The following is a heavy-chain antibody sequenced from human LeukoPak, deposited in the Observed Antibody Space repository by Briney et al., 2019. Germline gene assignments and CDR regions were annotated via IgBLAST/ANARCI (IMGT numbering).Heavy chain of an antibody. CDR3: ASQYYYDSSGYYPLGY. CDR2: ISSSSSYI. J-gene: IGHJ4*02. D-gene: IGHD3-22*01. CDR1: GFTFSSYS. Sequence: GGSLRLSCAASGFTFSSYSMNWVRQAPGKGLEWVSSISSSSSYIYYADSVKGRFTISRDNAKNSLYLQMNSLRAEDTAVYYCASQYYYDSSGYYPLGYWGQGTLVTVSS. V-gene: IGHV3-21*01.